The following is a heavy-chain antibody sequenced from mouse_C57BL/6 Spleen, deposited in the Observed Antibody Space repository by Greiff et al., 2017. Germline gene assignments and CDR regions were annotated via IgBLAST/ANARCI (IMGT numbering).Heavy chain of an antibody. CDR3: ARLAPVYDGYYDWYFDV. D-gene: IGHD2-3*01. CDR2: FFPGSGSI. CDR1: GYTFTEYT. Sequence: QVQLQQSGAELVKPGASVKLSCKASGYTFTEYTIHWVKQRPGQGLEWIGWFFPGSGSIKYNEKFKDKATLTADKSSSTVYMELSRLTSEDSAVYYCARLAPVYDGYYDWYFDVWGTGTTATVSS. V-gene: IGHV1-62-2*01. J-gene: IGHJ1*03.